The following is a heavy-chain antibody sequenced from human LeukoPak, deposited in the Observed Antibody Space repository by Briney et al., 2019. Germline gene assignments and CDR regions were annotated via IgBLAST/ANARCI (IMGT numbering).Heavy chain of an antibody. D-gene: IGHD2-15*01. Sequence: ASVKVSCKASGYTFTSYGISWVRQAPGQGLEWMGWISAYNGNTNYAQKLQGRVTMTTDTSTSTAYMELRSLRSDDTAVYYCARDRLVVVAATYYYYYGMDVWGQGTTVTVSS. CDR1: GYTFTSYG. CDR3: ARDRLVVVAATYYYYYGMDV. V-gene: IGHV1-18*01. CDR2: ISAYNGNT. J-gene: IGHJ6*02.